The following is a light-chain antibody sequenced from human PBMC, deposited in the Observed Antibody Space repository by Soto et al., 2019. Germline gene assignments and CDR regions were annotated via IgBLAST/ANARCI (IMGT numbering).Light chain of an antibody. J-gene: IGKJ1*01. V-gene: IGKV3-15*01. CDR3: QQYNNWPQT. CDR2: GAS. CDR1: QSVSSN. Sequence: EIVMTQSPATLSVSPGERATLSCRASQSVSSNLAWYQQKPGQAPRLLIYGASTRATGIPARFSGSGSGTEFTLTISSLQSEDFAFYYCQQYNNWPQTFGQGTEVDIK.